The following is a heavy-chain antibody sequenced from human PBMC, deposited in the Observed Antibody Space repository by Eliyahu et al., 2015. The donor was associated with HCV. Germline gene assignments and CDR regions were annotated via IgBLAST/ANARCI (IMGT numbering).Heavy chain of an antibody. J-gene: IGHJ4*02. V-gene: IGHV3-23*01. CDR2: IRNGGGST. CDR1: GFTFSDYA. Sequence: EVQLLDSGGGLVQPGGSLRLSCAASGFTFSDYAMSWVRQAPGKGLEWVSSIRNGGGSTYYADSVKGRFTISRDSSKNTLYLQMSSLRAEDTAVYYCLAYDLLDYWGQGTLVTVSS. CDR3: LAYDLLDY. D-gene: IGHD3-22*01.